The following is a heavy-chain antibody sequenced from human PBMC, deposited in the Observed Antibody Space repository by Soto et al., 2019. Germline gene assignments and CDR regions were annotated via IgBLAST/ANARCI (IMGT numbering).Heavy chain of an antibody. Sequence: SETLSLTCTVSGGSMISYYWSWIRQPPGRGLEWIGLIYYAGSTKYNPSLNSRVTISVDTSKNQFSLKLSSVTAADTAVYYCARRGSGSYSDYWGQGTLVTVSS. CDR2: IYYAGST. V-gene: IGHV4-59*08. CDR1: GGSMISYY. CDR3: ARRGSGSYSDY. J-gene: IGHJ4*02. D-gene: IGHD3-10*01.